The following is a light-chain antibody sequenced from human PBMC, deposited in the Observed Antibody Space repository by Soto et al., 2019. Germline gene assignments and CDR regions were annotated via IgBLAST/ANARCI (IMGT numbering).Light chain of an antibody. CDR2: EVS. CDR1: SSDVGIYNY. Sequence: QSVLPQPASVSWSPGHAISIACTGSSSDVGIYNYVSWYQQHPGKVPKLIIYEVSNRPSGVSNRFSGSKSGNTAPLTISGLQAEEEADYYCSSYTTSSTRVFGTGTKVTAL. V-gene: IGLV2-14*01. CDR3: SSYTTSSTRV. J-gene: IGLJ1*01.